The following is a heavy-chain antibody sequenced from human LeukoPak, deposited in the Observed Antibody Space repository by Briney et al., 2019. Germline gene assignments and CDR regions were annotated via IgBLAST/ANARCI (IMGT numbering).Heavy chain of an antibody. D-gene: IGHD3-16*01. CDR3: ARDSAQGGFDY. V-gene: IGHV7-4-1*02. Sequence: ASVKVSCKASGYTFTSYYIHWVRQAPGQGLEWMGWINTNTGNPTYAQGFTGRFVFSLDTSVSTAYLQISSLKAEDTAVYYCARDSAQGGFDYWGQGTLVTVSS. CDR1: GYTFTSYY. CDR2: INTNTGNP. J-gene: IGHJ4*02.